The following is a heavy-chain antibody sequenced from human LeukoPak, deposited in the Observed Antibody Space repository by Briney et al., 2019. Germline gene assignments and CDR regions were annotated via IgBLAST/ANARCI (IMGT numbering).Heavy chain of an antibody. V-gene: IGHV1-2*02. CDR1: GCTFTGYY. J-gene: IGHJ5*02. CDR3: ARESNALGIAVAAPSGGEYNWFDP. CDR2: INPNSGGT. Sequence: ASVKVSCKASGCTFTGYYMHWVRQAPGQGLEWMGWINPNSGGTNYAQKFQGRVTMTRDTSISTAYMELSRLRSGDTAVYYCARESNALGIAVAAPSGGEYNWFDPWGQGTLVTVSS. D-gene: IGHD6-19*01.